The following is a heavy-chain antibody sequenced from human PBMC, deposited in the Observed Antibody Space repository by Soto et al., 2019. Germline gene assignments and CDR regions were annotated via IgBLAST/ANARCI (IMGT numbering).Heavy chain of an antibody. V-gene: IGHV4-31*03. J-gene: IGHJ6*02. CDR1: CGSISSGGYY. Sequence: PSDTLSLTCTVSCGSISSGGYYWSWIRQHPGKGLGWIGYIYYGGSTYYNPSLKSRVTISVDTSKNQFSLKLTSVTAADTAVYYCARVGYCSGGSCYGYYYYYGMDVWGQGTTVTVSS. CDR2: IYYGGST. CDR3: ARVGYCSGGSCYGYYYYYGMDV. D-gene: IGHD2-15*01.